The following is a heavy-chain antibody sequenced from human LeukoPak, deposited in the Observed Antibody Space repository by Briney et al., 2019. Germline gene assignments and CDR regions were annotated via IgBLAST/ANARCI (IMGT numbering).Heavy chain of an antibody. J-gene: IGHJ4*02. D-gene: IGHD2-2*01. CDR3: ARDSRPRVAVSTAIGAC. CDR2: INPNSGGT. V-gene: IGHV1-2*06. CDR1: GYTFTGYY. Sequence: ASVKVSCKASGYTFTGYYMHWVRQAPGQGLEWMGRINPNSGGTNYAQKFQGRVTMTRDTSISTAYMELSRLRSDDTAVYYCARDSRPRVAVSTAIGACWGQGTLVTVSS.